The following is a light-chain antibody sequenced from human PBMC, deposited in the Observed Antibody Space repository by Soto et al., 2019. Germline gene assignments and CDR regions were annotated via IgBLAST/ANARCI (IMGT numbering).Light chain of an antibody. CDR3: QQYGSSST. J-gene: IGKJ5*01. CDR2: GAS. CDR1: QTVSSS. V-gene: IGKV3-20*01. Sequence: EIVLTQSPATLSLSPGGGATLSWRASQTVSSSLAWYQQKPGQAPRLLIYGASSRATGIPDRFSGSGSGTDFTLTISRLEPEDFAVYYCQQYGSSSTFGQGTRLEIK.